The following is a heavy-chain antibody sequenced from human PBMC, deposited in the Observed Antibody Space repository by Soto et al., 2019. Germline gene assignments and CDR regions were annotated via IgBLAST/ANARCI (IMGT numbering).Heavy chain of an antibody. CDR1: GFTFSSYI. V-gene: IGHV3-48*01. CDR2: ISSSSGTI. CDR3: ARDLRYFDSPPGY. D-gene: IGHD3-9*01. Sequence: GGFLRLSCAASGFTFSSYIMNWVRQAPGKGLEWVSSISSSSGTIYYADSVKGRFTISRDNARNSLYLQMNSLRAEDTAVYYCARDLRYFDSPPGYWGQGTLLTVSS. J-gene: IGHJ4*02.